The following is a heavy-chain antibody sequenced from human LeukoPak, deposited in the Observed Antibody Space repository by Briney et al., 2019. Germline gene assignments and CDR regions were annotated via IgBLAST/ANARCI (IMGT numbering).Heavy chain of an antibody. Sequence: ASVKVSRKASGYTFTSYDIHWVRKATGQGLEWMGWMDSNSDNTVYAQRFQGRVTMTRNTSITTAYMELRGLRSEDTAVYYCARVPRIAHWFDPWGQGTLVTVSS. CDR1: GYTFTSYD. CDR2: MDSNSDNT. J-gene: IGHJ5*02. CDR3: ARVPRIAHWFDP. D-gene: IGHD6-13*01. V-gene: IGHV1-8*01.